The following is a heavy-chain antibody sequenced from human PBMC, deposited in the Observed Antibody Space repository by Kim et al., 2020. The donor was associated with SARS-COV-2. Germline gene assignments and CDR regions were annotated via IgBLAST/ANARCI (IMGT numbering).Heavy chain of an antibody. D-gene: IGHD2-15*01. V-gene: IGHV3-30*07. J-gene: IGHJ4*02. Sequence: TGQFTASRTNSKNNLYLQMNSLRAEDTAVYYCARDFAYCSGGSCYGLLDYWGQGTLVTVSS. CDR3: ARDFAYCSGGSCYGLLDY.